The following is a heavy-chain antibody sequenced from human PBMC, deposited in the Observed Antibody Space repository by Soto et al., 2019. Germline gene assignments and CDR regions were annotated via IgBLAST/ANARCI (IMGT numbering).Heavy chain of an antibody. Sequence: QVQLVESGGGLVKPGRSLRLSCAASGFSFSSYALYWVRQAPGKGLEWVALISYNGIDEYYADSVKGRFTISRDSSTNTLSLQMNSLRGEDTAVYYCARAPPRGIAAPGTWGSGMDVWGQGTTVTVSS. CDR3: ARAPPRGIAAPGTWGSGMDV. V-gene: IGHV3-30-3*01. D-gene: IGHD6-13*01. J-gene: IGHJ6*02. CDR1: GFSFSSYA. CDR2: ISYNGIDE.